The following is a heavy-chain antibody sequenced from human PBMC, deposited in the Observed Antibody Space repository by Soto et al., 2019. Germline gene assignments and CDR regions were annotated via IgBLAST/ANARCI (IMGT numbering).Heavy chain of an antibody. CDR3: AKDLYSFPAAGDLDY. D-gene: IGHD6-13*01. J-gene: IGHJ4*02. CDR1: GFTFSSYG. CDR2: ISYDGSNK. Sequence: GGSLRLSCAASGFTFSSYGMHWVRQAPGKGLEWVAVISYDGSNKYYADSVKGRFTISRDNSKNTLYLQMNSLRAEDTAVYYCAKDLYSFPAAGDLDYWGQGTLVTVSS. V-gene: IGHV3-30*18.